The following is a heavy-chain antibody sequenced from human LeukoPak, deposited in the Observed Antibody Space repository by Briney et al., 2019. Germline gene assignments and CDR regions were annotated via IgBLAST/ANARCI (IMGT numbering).Heavy chain of an antibody. CDR1: GGSISSSSYY. V-gene: IGHV4-39*07. Sequence: SETLSLTCTVSGGSISSSSYYWGWIRQPPGKGLEWIGSIYHSGSTNYNPSLKSRVTISVDKSKNQFSLKLSSVTAADTAVYYCARDSHYSGSYYFDYWGQGTLVTVSS. CDR3: ARDSHYSGSYYFDY. D-gene: IGHD1-26*01. J-gene: IGHJ4*02. CDR2: IYHSGST.